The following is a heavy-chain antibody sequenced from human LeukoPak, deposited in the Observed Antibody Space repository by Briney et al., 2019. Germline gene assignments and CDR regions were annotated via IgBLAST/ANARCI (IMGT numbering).Heavy chain of an antibody. CDR2: IYYSGST. Sequence: PSETLSLTCTVSGGSISSYYWSWIRQPPGKGLEWIGYIYYSGSTNYNPSLKSRVTISVDTSKNQFSLKLSSVTAADTAVYYCARVYYYYQYMDVWGKGTTVTVSS. J-gene: IGHJ6*03. CDR1: GGSISSYY. CDR3: ARVYYYYQYMDV. V-gene: IGHV4-59*01.